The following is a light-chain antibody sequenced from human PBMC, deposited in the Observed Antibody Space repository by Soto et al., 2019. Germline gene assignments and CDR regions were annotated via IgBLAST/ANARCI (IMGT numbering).Light chain of an antibody. CDR1: SSDVGGYNY. CDR2: EVI. CDR3: SSYAGSNNLV. V-gene: IGLV2-8*01. Sequence: QSALTQPPSASGSPGQSVTISCTGTSSDVGGYNYVSWYQQHPGKAPKLMIYEVIKRPSGVPDRFSGSKSGNTASLAVSWLQAEDEADYYCSSYAGSNNLVFGGGTKLTVL. J-gene: IGLJ3*02.